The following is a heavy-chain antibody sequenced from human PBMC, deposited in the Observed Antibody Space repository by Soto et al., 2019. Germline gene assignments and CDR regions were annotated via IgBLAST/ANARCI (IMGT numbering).Heavy chain of an antibody. J-gene: IGHJ5*02. Sequence: QVRLQQWGTGLLKSSETLSLTCAVYGGSLSGYYWSWLRQPPGKGLEWIGEINHSGSPNYNPSLKSRVTISVDTSKNQFSLKMTSVTAADTAVYYCATANWSHHYFDPWGQGTLVTVSS. CDR3: ATANWSHHYFDP. V-gene: IGHV4-34*01. D-gene: IGHD1-1*01. CDR2: INHSGSP. CDR1: GGSLSGYY.